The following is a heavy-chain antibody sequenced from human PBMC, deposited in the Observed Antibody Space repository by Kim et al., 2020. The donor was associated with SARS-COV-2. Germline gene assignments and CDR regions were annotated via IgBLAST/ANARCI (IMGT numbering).Heavy chain of an antibody. CDR3: ARGLWHGSGSYDAFDI. Sequence: SVKVSCKASGGTFSSYAVSWVRRAPGQGLEWMGGIIPIFGTANYAQKFQGRVTITADDSTSTAYMELSSLRSEDTAVYYCARGLWHGSGSYDAFDIWGQGTMVTVSS. D-gene: IGHD3-10*01. V-gene: IGHV1-69*13. CDR2: IIPIFGTA. J-gene: IGHJ3*02. CDR1: GGTFSSYA.